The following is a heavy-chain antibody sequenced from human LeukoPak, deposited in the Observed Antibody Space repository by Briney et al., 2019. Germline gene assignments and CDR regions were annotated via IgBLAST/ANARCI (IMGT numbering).Heavy chain of an antibody. Sequence: TGGSLRLSCAASGFTFSSYSMNWVRQAPGEGLEWVSSICSRSSYIYYAGSVKGRFTISRANAKNSLYLQMCILKAEDTDVYYCVRDALYYYDSSGYTSIGWFDPWGQAPLVTVSS. CDR3: VRDALYYYDSSGYTSIGWFDP. V-gene: IGHV3-21*01. CDR1: GFTFSSYS. CDR2: ICSRSSYI. J-gene: IGHJ5*02. D-gene: IGHD3-22*01.